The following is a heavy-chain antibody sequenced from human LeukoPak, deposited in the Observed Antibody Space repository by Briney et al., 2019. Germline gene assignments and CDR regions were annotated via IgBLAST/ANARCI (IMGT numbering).Heavy chain of an antibody. CDR1: GGSISSSTYY. Sequence: TETLSLTCSVSGGSISSSTYYWGWLRQPPGKGLEWIGYVYNSVTTKYSPSLKSQVTISVDTSKNQFSLKLSSVTASDTAVYYCARHGDFSGGYYFSPQIDYWGQGTLVTVSS. CDR3: ARHGDFSGGYYFSPQIDY. CDR2: VYNSVTT. V-gene: IGHV4-61*05. J-gene: IGHJ4*02. D-gene: IGHD3-22*01.